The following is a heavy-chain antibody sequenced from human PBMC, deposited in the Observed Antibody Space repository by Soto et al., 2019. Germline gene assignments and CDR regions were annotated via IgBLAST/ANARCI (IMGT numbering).Heavy chain of an antibody. CDR3: PTRQKGAAGDGYNSLYHYGMDV. CDR2: IDPSDSYT. V-gene: IGHV5-10-1*01. Sequence: PGESPEIWSRGCWCKSTSFWSSGVLQMTGKGLEWMSRIDPSDSYTNYSPYFQGHVTISAEESISTAYLQWSSMKASDTAMYYCPTRQKGAAGDGYNSLYHYGMDVCAQGTTVSLYS. D-gene: IGHD1-1*01. J-gene: IGHJ6*02. CDR1: WCKSTSFW.